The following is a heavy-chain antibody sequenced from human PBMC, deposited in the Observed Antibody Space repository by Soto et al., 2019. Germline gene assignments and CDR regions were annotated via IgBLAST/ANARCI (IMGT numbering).Heavy chain of an antibody. CDR1: GYSFASYW. CDR2: IDPSDSYT. J-gene: IGHJ6*02. Sequence: KISCKGSGYSFASYWVSWVGTVPGKGLAWMGRIDPSDSYTNYSPSFQGDVIISADKSISTAYLPWSSLKPSDTAMYYCGTLRGYSRYDSAPNYYYKSMDVWGRGPTITVSS. D-gene: IGHD5-12*01. CDR3: GTLRGYSRYDSAPNYYYKSMDV. V-gene: IGHV5-10-1*01.